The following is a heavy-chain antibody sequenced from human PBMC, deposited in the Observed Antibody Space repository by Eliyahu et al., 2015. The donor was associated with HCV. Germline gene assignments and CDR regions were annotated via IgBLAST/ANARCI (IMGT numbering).Heavy chain of an antibody. V-gene: IGHV3-30*18. CDR1: GFTFSXYG. CDR3: AKDQASSNYCYYGMDV. CDR2: ISKDGSIK. J-gene: IGHJ6*02. Sequence: QVQLVESGGGVVQPGRSLRLSCXASGFTFSXYGMHWVRQAPGKGLEWVAFISKDGSIKYYADSVKGRITISRDNSKNTLYLQMDTLRAEDTAVYSCAKDQASSNYCYYGMDVWGQGTTVTVSS.